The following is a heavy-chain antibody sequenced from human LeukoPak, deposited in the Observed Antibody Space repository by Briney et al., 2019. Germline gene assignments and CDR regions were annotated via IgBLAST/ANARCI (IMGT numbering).Heavy chain of an antibody. J-gene: IGHJ4*02. CDR3: ARRVRVLAAAVYFDY. Sequence: GGSLRLSCAASGFTFSSYGMSWVRQAPGKGLEWVSAISGSGGSTYYADSVKGRFTISRNNSKNTLYLQMNSLRAEDTAVYYCARRVRVLAAAVYFDYWGQGTLVTDSS. D-gene: IGHD6-13*01. CDR1: GFTFSSYG. V-gene: IGHV3-23*01. CDR2: ISGSGGST.